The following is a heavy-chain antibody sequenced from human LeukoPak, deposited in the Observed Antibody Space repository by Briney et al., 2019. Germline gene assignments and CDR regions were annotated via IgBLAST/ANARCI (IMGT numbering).Heavy chain of an antibody. CDR1: GFTFSKFA. V-gene: IGHV3-30*04. J-gene: IGHJ4*02. Sequence: GGSLRLSCAAAGFTFSKFAMHWVRQAPGKGLEWVAVVSYDGSYKYYADSVKGRFTISRDNSKNTLYLQMNSLRAEDTAVYYCAKGTPRYCGGDCWNYWGQGTLVTVSS. CDR3: AKGTPRYCGGDCWNY. CDR2: VSYDGSYK. D-gene: IGHD2-21*02.